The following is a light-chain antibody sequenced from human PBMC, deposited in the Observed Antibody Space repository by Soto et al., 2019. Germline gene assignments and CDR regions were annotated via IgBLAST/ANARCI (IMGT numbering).Light chain of an antibody. V-gene: IGKV1-5*01. Sequence: DFQMTQSPSTLSASVGGRVTITCRASRSISTWLAWYQQKPGQAPKLLIYDASSLESGVPSRFSGSGSGTEFNLTISSLQPDAFATYFCQQYHSYWTFGQGTKVEIK. CDR3: QQYHSYWT. CDR2: DAS. J-gene: IGKJ1*01. CDR1: RSISTW.